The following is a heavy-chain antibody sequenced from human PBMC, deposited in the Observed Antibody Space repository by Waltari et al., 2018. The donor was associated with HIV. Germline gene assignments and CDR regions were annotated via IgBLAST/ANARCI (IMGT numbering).Heavy chain of an antibody. V-gene: IGHV3-21*01. Sequence: VQLVESGGGLVKPGGSLRLSCTASGFTFSTYSMNWVRHAPGKGLEWIVISSSSSIYIYYADSVNGRFTISRDNAKKSLYLQMNGLGAEDTAVYYCARGKYYYHSIAYYDNLPFDYWGQGTLVTVSS. J-gene: IGHJ4*02. CDR3: ARGKYYYHSIAYYDNLPFDY. CDR1: GFTFSTYS. CDR2: SSSSSIYI. D-gene: IGHD3-22*01.